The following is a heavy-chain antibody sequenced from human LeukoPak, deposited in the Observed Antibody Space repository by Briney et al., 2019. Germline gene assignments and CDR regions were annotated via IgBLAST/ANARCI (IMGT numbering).Heavy chain of an antibody. Sequence: ASVKVSCKASGYTFTSYYMHWVRQAPGQGLEWMGRINPSGGSTTYAQKFQGRVTMTRDTSTSTVYMELSSLRSEDTAVYYCASDQGSSSWYYYYGMDVWGQGTTVTVSS. CDR1: GYTFTSYY. J-gene: IGHJ6*02. V-gene: IGHV1-46*01. CDR3: ASDQGSSSWYYYYGMDV. CDR2: INPSGGST. D-gene: IGHD6-13*01.